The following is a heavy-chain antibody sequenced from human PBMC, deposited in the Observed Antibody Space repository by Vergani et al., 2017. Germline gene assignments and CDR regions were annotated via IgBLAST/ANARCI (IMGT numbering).Heavy chain of an antibody. Sequence: EVQLVESGGGLVKPGGSLRLSCAASGFTFSSYSMNWVRQAPGKGLEWVSSISSSSSYIYYADSVKGRFTISRDNAKNSLYLQMNSLRAEDTAVYYCESTPRIDDCWRFDAFDIWGQGTMVTVSS. CDR3: ESTPRIDDCWRFDAFDI. J-gene: IGHJ3*02. CDR2: ISSSSSYI. CDR1: GFTFSSYS. V-gene: IGHV3-21*01. D-gene: IGHD3-3*01.